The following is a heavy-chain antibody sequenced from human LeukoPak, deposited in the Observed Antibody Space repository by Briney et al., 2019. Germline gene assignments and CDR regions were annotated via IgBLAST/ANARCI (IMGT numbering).Heavy chain of an antibody. J-gene: IGHJ6*03. CDR3: ARGSYSSWDGSYYYMDV. CDR2: ISYDGSNK. V-gene: IGHV3-30*04. CDR1: GFTFSSYA. D-gene: IGHD6-13*01. Sequence: QPGRSLRLSCAPSGFTFSSYAMHWVRQAPGKGLEWVAVISYDGSNKYYADSVKGRFTISRDNSKNTLYLQMNSLRAEDTAVYYCARGSYSSWDGSYYYMDVWGKGTTVTVSS.